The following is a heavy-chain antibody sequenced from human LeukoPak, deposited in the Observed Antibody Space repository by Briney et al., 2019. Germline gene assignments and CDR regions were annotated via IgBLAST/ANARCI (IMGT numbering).Heavy chain of an antibody. J-gene: IGHJ4*02. CDR1: GGSFSTYA. CDR3: AREGSGTSSPMAY. CDR2: FYPMLGVD. V-gene: IGHV1-69*04. Sequence: ASVKVSCEASGGSFSTYAVSWVRQAPGQGLEWMGRFYPMLGVDNYAQRFQGRVTITADKSTGTAYMELNSLTSEDTAVYYCAREGSGTSSPMAYWGQGTLVTVSS. D-gene: IGHD1-14*01.